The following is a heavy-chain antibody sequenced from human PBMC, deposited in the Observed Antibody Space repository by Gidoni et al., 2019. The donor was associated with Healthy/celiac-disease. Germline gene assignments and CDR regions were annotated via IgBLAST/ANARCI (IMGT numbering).Heavy chain of an antibody. CDR3: ARGECSSTSCYFYNWFDP. Sequence: QVQLVQSGAEVKKPGPSGKFSCKASGGPLSSYAISWVRQAPGQGLEWMGGIIPIFGTANYAQKFQGRVTITADESTSTAYMELNSLRSEDTAVYYCARGECSSTSCYFYNWFDPWGQGTLVTVSS. CDR2: IIPIFGTA. CDR1: GGPLSSYA. V-gene: IGHV1-69*01. J-gene: IGHJ5*02. D-gene: IGHD2-2*01.